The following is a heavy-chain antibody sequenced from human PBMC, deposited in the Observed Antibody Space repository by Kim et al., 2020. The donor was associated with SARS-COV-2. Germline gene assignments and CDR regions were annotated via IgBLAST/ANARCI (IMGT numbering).Heavy chain of an antibody. CDR2: IYYSGST. J-gene: IGHJ6*02. Sequence: SETLSLTCTVSGGSISNYFWSWIRQPPGMGLEWIGDIYYSGSTNYNPSLKSRVTISVDTSKNQFSLKLSSVTAADTAVYYCARTSMYYGFLTGWSYYGMDVWGQGTTVTVSS. CDR1: GGSISNYF. CDR3: ARTSMYYGFLTGWSYYGMDV. V-gene: IGHV4-59*01. D-gene: IGHD3-9*01.